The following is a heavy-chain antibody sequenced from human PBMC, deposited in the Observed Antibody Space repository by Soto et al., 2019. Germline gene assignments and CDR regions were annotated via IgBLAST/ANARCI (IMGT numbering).Heavy chain of an antibody. V-gene: IGHV1-18*04. Sequence: ASGNFSCKASGYTFTSYGISWVRQAPGQGLEWMGWISAYNGNTNYAQKLQGRVTMTTDTSTSTAYMELRSLRSDDTAVYYCARPHYDILTGYFPFPDYWGQGTLVTVSS. CDR3: ARPHYDILTGYFPFPDY. CDR1: GYTFTSYG. CDR2: ISAYNGNT. J-gene: IGHJ4*02. D-gene: IGHD3-9*01.